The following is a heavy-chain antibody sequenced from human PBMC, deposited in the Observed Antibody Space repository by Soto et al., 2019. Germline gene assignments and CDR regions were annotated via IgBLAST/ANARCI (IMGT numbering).Heavy chain of an antibody. J-gene: IGHJ4*02. V-gene: IGHV1-69*01. CDR1: GVTFSSAT. CDR3: ATELGENPASPFDA. Sequence: QVQLVQSGADVKTPGSSVKVSCQASGVTFSSATLGWVRQAPGPGLEWVGGIIPLFGTASYAQKFQGRVTITADESTSTVYMELSSLRSDDKAVYFCATELGENPASPFDAWGQGTLVTVSS. CDR2: IIPLFGTA. D-gene: IGHD3-10*01.